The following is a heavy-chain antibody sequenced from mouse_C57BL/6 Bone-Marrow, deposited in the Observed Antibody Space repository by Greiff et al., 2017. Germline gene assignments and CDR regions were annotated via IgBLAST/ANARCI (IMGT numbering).Heavy chain of an antibody. V-gene: IGHV14-4*01. CDR3: TTGNGYCWYFDV. CDR2: IDPENGDT. D-gene: IGHD2-3*01. CDR1: GFNIKDDY. Sequence: EVQLQESGAELVRPGASVKLSCTASGFNIKDDYMHWVKQRPEQGLEWIGWIDPENGDTEYASKFQGKATITADTSSNTAYLQLSSLTSEDTAVYYCTTGNGYCWYFDVWGTGTTVTVSS. J-gene: IGHJ1*03.